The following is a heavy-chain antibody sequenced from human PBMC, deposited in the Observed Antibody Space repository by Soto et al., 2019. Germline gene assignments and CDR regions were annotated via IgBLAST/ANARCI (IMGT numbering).Heavy chain of an antibody. CDR2: IYTSGIT. J-gene: IGHJ4*02. V-gene: IGHV4-4*07. D-gene: IGHD4-4*01. CDR1: GGSISSDY. CDR3: ARLLLQQPWYFHY. Sequence: SETLSLTCTVSGGSISSDYWSWIRQPAGNGLEWIGRIYTSGITSYNPSLKSRVTMSVDTSKNQFSLRVTSVTAADTGVYYCARLLLQQPWYFHYWGQGTLVTVSS.